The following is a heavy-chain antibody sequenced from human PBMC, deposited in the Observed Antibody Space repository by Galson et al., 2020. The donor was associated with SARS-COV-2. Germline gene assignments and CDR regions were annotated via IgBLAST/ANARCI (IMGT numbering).Heavy chain of an antibody. D-gene: IGHD7-27*01. CDR2: IYSEGSSP. Sequence: GGSLRLSCAASGFTFSSHWMHWVRQAPGKGLVWVPRIYSEGSSPSYADSVKGRFTISGDNAKNTLYLQMNSLRAEDTAVYYCARGDMGNDYFDYWGQGTLVTVSS. J-gene: IGHJ4*02. V-gene: IGHV3-74*01. CDR1: GFTFSSHW. CDR3: ARGDMGNDYFDY.